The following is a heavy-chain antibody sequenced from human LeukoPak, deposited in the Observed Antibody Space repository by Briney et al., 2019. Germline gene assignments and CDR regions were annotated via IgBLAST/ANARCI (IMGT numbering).Heavy chain of an antibody. CDR2: IYYSGST. J-gene: IGHJ4*02. CDR1: GGSISSGGYY. CDR3: ARGSPYYYDSSGYSFDY. V-gene: IGHV4-31*03. Sequence: SETLSLTCTVSGGSISSGGYYWSWIRQHPGKGLEWIGYIYYSGSTYCNPSLKSRVTISVDTSKNQFSLKLSSVTAADTAVYYCARGSPYYYDSSGYSFDYWGQGTLVTVSS. D-gene: IGHD3-22*01.